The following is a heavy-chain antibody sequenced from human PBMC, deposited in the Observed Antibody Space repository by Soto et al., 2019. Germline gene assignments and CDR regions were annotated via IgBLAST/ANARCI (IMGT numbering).Heavy chain of an antibody. V-gene: IGHV3-33*01. CDR1: GFTFSSYG. D-gene: IGHD3-3*01. Sequence: GSLRLSCAASGFTFSSYGMHWVRQAPGKGLEWVAVIWYDGSNKYYADSVKGRFTISRDNSKNTLYLQMNSLRAEDTAVYYCARGEFYDFWSGHTNAYYYYMDVWGKGTTVTVSS. J-gene: IGHJ6*03. CDR2: IWYDGSNK. CDR3: ARGEFYDFWSGHTNAYYYYMDV.